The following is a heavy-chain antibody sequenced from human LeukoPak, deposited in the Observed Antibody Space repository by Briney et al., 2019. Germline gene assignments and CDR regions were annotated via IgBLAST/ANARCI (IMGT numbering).Heavy chain of an antibody. CDR1: GGSFSGYY. D-gene: IGHD2-2*01. J-gene: IGHJ4*02. CDR3: ARDCSSTSCFFDY. CDR2: IYTSGST. Sequence: SETLSLTCAVYGGSFSGYYWSWIRQPAGKGLEWIGRIYTSGSTNYNPSLKSRVTMSVDTSKNQFSLKLSSVTAADTAVYYCARDCSSTSCFFDYWGQGTLVTVSS. V-gene: IGHV4-4*07.